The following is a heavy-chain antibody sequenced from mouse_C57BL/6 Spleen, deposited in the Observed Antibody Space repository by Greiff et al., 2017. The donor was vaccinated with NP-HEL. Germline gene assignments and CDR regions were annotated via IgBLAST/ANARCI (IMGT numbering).Heavy chain of an antibody. CDR1: GYTFTSYW. J-gene: IGHJ3*01. D-gene: IGHD1-1*01. Sequence: QVQLQQPGAELVKPGASVKMSCKASGYTFTSYWITWVKLRPGQGLEWIGDIYPGSGSTNYNEKFKSKATLTVDTSSSTAYMQLSSLTSEDSAVYDCARRITTVVADWGQGTLVTVSA. CDR2: IYPGSGST. CDR3: ARRITTVVAD. V-gene: IGHV1-55*01.